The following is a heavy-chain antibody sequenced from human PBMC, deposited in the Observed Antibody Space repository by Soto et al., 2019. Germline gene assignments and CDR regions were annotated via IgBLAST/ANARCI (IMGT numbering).Heavy chain of an antibody. V-gene: IGHV3-11*01. J-gene: IGHJ6*03. D-gene: IGHD6-13*01. CDR3: ARAVAAAGYYYYYYCYVDV. CDR2: ISSSGSTI. Sequence: QVQLVESGGGLVKPGGSLRLSCAASGFTFSDYYMSWIRQAPGKGLEWVSYISSSGSTIYYADSVKGRFTISRDNAKNSLYMQMNSPRAEDTAVYYCARAVAAAGYYYYYYCYVDVWGKGTTVTVSS. CDR1: GFTFSDYY.